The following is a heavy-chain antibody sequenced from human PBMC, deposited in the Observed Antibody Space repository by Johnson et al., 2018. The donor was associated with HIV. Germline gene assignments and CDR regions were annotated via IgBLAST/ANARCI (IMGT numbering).Heavy chain of an antibody. CDR2: ISYDGSNK. CDR1: GFTFSSYA. D-gene: IGHD1-26*01. V-gene: IGHV3-30*04. Sequence: VQLVESGGGVVQPGRSLRLSCAASGFTFSSYAMHWVRQAPGKGLELVAAISYDGSNKYYADSVKGLFTTSRDNSKNTLYLQMNSLGAEDTAVYYCAKGGRSFWGVNSHDAFDIWGQGTMVTVSS. CDR3: AKGGRSFWGVNSHDAFDI. J-gene: IGHJ3*02.